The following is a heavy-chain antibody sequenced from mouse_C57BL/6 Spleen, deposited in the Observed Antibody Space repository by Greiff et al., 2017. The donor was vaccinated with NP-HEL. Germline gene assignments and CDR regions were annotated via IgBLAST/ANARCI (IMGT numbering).Heavy chain of an antibody. D-gene: IGHD1-1*01. CDR1: GYTFTEYT. CDR3: ARHEDVYYYGSRDYFDY. J-gene: IGHJ2*01. CDR2: FYPGSGSI. V-gene: IGHV1-62-2*01. Sequence: QVQLQQSGAELVKPGASVKLSCKASGYTFTEYTIHWVKQRSGQGLEWIGWFYPGSGSIKYNEKFKDKATFTADKSSSTVYMELSRLTSEDSAVYFCARHEDVYYYGSRDYFDYWGQGTTLTVSS.